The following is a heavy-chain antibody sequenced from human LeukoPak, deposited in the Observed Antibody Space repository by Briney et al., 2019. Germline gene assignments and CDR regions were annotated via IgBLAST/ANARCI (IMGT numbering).Heavy chain of an antibody. Sequence: GESLQISCKGSGYSFPTYWIAWVRQMPGKGLEWMGIIYPDESNIRYSPSFQGQVTISADKSISTSYLQWSSLKASDTAMYYCARPPSRGYSSSFEYWGQGTLVTVSS. D-gene: IGHD2-2*03. CDR3: ARPPSRGYSSSFEY. CDR2: IYPDESNI. CDR1: GYSFPTYW. V-gene: IGHV5-51*01. J-gene: IGHJ4*02.